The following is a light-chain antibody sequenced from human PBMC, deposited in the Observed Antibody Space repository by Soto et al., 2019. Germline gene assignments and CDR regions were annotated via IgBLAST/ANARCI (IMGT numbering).Light chain of an antibody. CDR1: QGIGSH. CDR3: QQFGSYPLT. J-gene: IGKJ4*01. CDR2: VAS. Sequence: DILLTQSPSILSASVGETVTITCRASQGIGSHLAWYQQKPGKAPNLLIYVASTLHSGVPSRFSGSGSGTEFTLTISSLQPEDFAAYYCQQFGSYPLTFGGGTEVEIK. V-gene: IGKV1-9*01.